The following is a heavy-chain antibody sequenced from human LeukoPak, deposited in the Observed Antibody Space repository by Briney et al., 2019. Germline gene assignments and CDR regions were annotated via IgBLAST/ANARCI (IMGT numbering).Heavy chain of an antibody. Sequence: SVKVSCKASGGTFSSYAISWVRQAPGQGLEWMGGIIPNFGTANYAQKFQGRVTITADKSTSTAYMELSSLRSEDTAVYYCASFDWNDLNWFDPWGQGTLVTVSS. CDR2: IIPNFGTA. CDR1: GGTFSSYA. V-gene: IGHV1-69*06. J-gene: IGHJ5*02. CDR3: ASFDWNDLNWFDP. D-gene: IGHD1-1*01.